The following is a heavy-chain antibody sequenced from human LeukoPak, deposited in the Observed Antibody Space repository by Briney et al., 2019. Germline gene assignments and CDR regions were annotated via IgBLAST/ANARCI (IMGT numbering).Heavy chain of an antibody. CDR3: AKGSSGYFVDL. V-gene: IGHV3-23*01. CDR2: ISNDGGGT. J-gene: IGHJ5*02. Sequence: PRGSLRLSCAASGFIFNNYGLIWVRQAPGKGLEWVSAISNDGGGTNYADFVKGRFTISRDNSKNTLFLQMNSLRAEDTALYYCAKGSSGYFVDLWGQGTLVTVSS. CDR1: GFIFNNYG. D-gene: IGHD3-22*01.